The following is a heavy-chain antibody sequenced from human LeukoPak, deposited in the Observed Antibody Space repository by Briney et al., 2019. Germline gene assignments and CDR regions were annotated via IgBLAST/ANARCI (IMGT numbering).Heavy chain of an antibody. Sequence: SETLSLTCTVSGGSITSSPYYWGWIRQAPGKALEWIVNIYYSGTTAYNPSLKSRVTISVDTPKNRFSLELTSVTAADTAVYYCARLSSVTYCSGGSCSRGGYDYWGQGTLVTVSS. V-gene: IGHV4-39*01. J-gene: IGHJ4*02. CDR2: IYYSGTT. D-gene: IGHD2-15*01. CDR1: GGSITSSPYY. CDR3: ARLSSVTYCSGGSCSRGGYDY.